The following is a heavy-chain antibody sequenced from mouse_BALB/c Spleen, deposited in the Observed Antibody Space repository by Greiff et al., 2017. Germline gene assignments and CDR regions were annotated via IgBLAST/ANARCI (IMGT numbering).Heavy chain of an antibody. CDR3: ASYGKTGYAMDY. Sequence: VHLVESGPGLVQPSQSLSITCTVSGFSLTRYGVHWVRQSPGKGLEWLGVIWSGGSTDYNAAFISRLSISKDNSKSQVFFKMNSLQANDTAIYYCASYGKTGYAMDYWGQGTSVTVSS. D-gene: IGHD2-1*01. V-gene: IGHV2-2*02. CDR1: GFSLTRYG. CDR2: IWSGGST. J-gene: IGHJ4*01.